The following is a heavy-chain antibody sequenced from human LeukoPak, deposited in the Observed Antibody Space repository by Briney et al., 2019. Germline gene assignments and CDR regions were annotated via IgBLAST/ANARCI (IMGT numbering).Heavy chain of an antibody. CDR3: ARDLYYYGYFDY. J-gene: IGHJ4*02. V-gene: IGHV4-4*07. CDR1: GGSISSYY. CDR2: IYTSGST. Sequence: SETLSLTCTVSGGSISSYYWSWIRQPAGKGLEWIGLIYTSGSTNYNPSLKSRVTMSVDTSKNQFSLKLSSVTAADTAVYYCARDLYYYGYFDYWGQGTLVTVSS. D-gene: IGHD3-10*01.